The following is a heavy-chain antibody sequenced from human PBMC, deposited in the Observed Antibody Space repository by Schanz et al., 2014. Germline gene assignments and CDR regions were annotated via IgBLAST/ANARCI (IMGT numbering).Heavy chain of an antibody. D-gene: IGHD2-2*01. V-gene: IGHV4-4*07. Sequence: QVQLQESGPGLVKPSETLSLTCTVSGGSISSFYWSWIRQPAGKGLEWIGRIYTNGSTKYNPSLKSRVTRSVAPSKNQFSRKLSSVTAADTAVYYCARGGYCSRTSCYFKGGWFDPWGQGTLVTVSS. CDR2: IYTNGST. CDR3: ARGGYCSRTSCYFKGGWFDP. J-gene: IGHJ5*02. CDR1: GGSISSFY.